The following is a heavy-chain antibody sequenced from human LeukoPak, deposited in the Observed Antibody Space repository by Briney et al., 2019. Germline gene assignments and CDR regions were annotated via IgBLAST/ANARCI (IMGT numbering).Heavy chain of an antibody. D-gene: IGHD6-25*01. J-gene: IGHJ3*02. V-gene: IGHV4-39*01. CDR3: ARLRASDAFDI. CDR2: IYYSGST. CDR1: GGSLSSSSSY. Sequence: PSETLSLTCTVSGGSLSSSSSYWGWIRQPPGKGLEWIGSIYYSGSTYYNPSLKSRVTISVDMSKNQFSLNLSSVTAADTTVYYCARLRASDAFDIWGQGTKVTVSS.